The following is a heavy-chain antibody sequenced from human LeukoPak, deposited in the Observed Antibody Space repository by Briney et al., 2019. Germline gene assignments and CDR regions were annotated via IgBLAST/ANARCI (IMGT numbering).Heavy chain of an antibody. CDR1: GGSISSYY. Sequence: SETLSLTCTVSGGSISSYYWSWIRQPPGKGLEWIGEINHSGSTYYNPSLKSRVTISVDTSKNQFSLKLSSVTAADTAVYYCARDRGSRYFDWLYFDYWGQGTLVTVSS. CDR3: ARDRGSRYFDWLYFDY. V-gene: IGHV4-34*01. J-gene: IGHJ4*02. CDR2: INHSGST. D-gene: IGHD3-9*01.